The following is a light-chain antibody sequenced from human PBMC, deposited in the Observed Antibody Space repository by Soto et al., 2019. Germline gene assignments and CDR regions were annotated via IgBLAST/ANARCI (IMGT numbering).Light chain of an antibody. V-gene: IGKV3-20*01. Sequence: EIVLTQSPGTLSLSPGERATLSCRASQSVSSSYLAWYQQKPGQAPTLLIYGASIRATGIPDRFSGSGSGTEFTLTISRLEPEDFAVYYCQQYGSSPPLTFGGGTKVDIK. J-gene: IGKJ4*01. CDR1: QSVSSSY. CDR3: QQYGSSPPLT. CDR2: GAS.